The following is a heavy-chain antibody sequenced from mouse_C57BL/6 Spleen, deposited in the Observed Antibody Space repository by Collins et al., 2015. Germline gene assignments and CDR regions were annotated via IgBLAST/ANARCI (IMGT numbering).Heavy chain of an antibody. CDR3: ARGFSNDY. D-gene: IGHD2-5*01. CDR1: GYTFTDYY. CDR2: INPKNGGT. J-gene: IGHJ2*01. Sequence: EVQLQQSGPELVKPGTSVKIFCKASGYTFTDYYMNWLKQSHGKSLEWIGDINPKNGGTSYNQKFMDRATLTVDKSSRTTYMELRSLTSEDSAVYYCARGFSNDYWGQGTTLTVSS. V-gene: IGHV1-26*01.